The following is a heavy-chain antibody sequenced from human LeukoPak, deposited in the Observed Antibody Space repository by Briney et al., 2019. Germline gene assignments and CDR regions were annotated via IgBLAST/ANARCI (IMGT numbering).Heavy chain of an antibody. D-gene: IGHD2-2*01. CDR1: GGSFSGYY. CDR3: ARQRIYCSSTSCYFGRIDY. V-gene: IGHV4-34*01. CDR2: INHSGST. Sequence: KPSETLSLTCAVYGGSFSGYYWSWIRQPPGKGLEWIGEINHSGSTNYNPSLKSRVTISVDTSKNQFSLKLSSVTAADSAVYYCARQRIYCSSTSCYFGRIDYWGQGTLVTVSS. J-gene: IGHJ4*02.